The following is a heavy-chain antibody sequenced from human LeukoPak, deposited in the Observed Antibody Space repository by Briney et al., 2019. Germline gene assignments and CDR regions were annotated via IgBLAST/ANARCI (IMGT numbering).Heavy chain of an antibody. CDR3: ASGSTRISDY. D-gene: IGHD2-15*01. J-gene: IGHJ4*02. CDR2: TYGDGT. Sequence: PGGSLRLSCAASGFTVSGNYMSWVRQAPGKGLEWVSMTYGDGTNYADSVKGRFTISRDTSKNTLYLQMNTLRVEDTAEYYCASGSTRISDYWGQGTLVTVSS. CDR1: GFTVSGNY. V-gene: IGHV3-53*01.